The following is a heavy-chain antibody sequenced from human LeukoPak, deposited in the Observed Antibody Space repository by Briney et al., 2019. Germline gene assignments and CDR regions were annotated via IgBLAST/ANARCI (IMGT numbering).Heavy chain of an antibody. J-gene: IGHJ4*02. CDR3: AAQYSGYVRLDY. Sequence: SETLPLSCAVYGGSFSGYYWSWIRQPPGKGLEWIGETSHSGSTNYNPSLKSRVTISVDTSKNQFSLKLSSVTAADTAVYYCAAQYSGYVRLDYWGQGTLVTVSS. CDR2: TSHSGST. D-gene: IGHD5-12*01. CDR1: GGSFSGYY. V-gene: IGHV4-34*01.